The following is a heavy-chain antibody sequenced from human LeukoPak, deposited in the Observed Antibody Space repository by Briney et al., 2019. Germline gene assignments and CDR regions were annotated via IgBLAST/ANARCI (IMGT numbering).Heavy chain of an antibody. V-gene: IGHV3-23*01. CDR1: GFNFRDAA. D-gene: IGHD5-18*01. J-gene: IGHJ4*02. Sequence: GGSLRLSCAASGFNFRDAAMTWVRQAPGKGLEWVSLISFSGDNSYYADSVKGRFTISRDNSKNTLYLQMNSLRAEDTAVYYCTKGTIWLPFDYWGQGTLVTVSS. CDR3: TKGTIWLPFDY. CDR2: ISFSGDNS.